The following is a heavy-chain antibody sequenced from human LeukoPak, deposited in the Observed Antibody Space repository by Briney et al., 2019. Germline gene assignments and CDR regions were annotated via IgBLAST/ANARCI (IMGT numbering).Heavy chain of an antibody. Sequence: PGGSLRLSCAASGFTFSDYWMTWVRQAPGKGLEWVANIKQDGSEKYYVDSVKGRFTISRDNAKNSLYLQMNSLRAEDTAVYYCARRSITMIVVVTTSYDYWGQGTLVTVSS. CDR3: ARRSITMIVVVTTSYDY. CDR2: IKQDGSEK. CDR1: GFTFSDYW. D-gene: IGHD3-22*01. J-gene: IGHJ4*02. V-gene: IGHV3-7*01.